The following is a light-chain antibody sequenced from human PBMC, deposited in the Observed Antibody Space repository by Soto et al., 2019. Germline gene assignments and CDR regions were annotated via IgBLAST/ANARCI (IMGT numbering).Light chain of an antibody. Sequence: IMLTQSPATLSLSPGERATLSCRASQSVTTFLAWYQQKPGQAPRLLIYDASNRATGIPARFSGSGSGTDFTLTISSLEPEDFALYYCQQYGSSPRTFGQGTKVDI. CDR1: QSVTTF. CDR3: QQYGSSPRT. J-gene: IGKJ1*01. V-gene: IGKV3-11*01. CDR2: DAS.